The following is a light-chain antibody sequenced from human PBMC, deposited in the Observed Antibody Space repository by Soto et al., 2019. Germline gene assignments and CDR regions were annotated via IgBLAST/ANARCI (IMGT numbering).Light chain of an antibody. CDR2: DAS. J-gene: IGKJ2*01. CDR3: QQFNSYPRT. Sequence: AIQLTQSPSSLSASVGDRVTITCRASQGIISALAWYQQKPGKHPKLLIYDASNLETGVPSRFSGSGSGTDFTLTISSLQPEDFATYYCQQFNSYPRTFGQGTKLEIK. V-gene: IGKV1-13*02. CDR1: QGIISA.